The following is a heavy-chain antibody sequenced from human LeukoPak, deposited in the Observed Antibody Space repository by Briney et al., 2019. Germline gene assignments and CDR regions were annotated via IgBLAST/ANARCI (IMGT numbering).Heavy chain of an antibody. CDR1: GFTFSSYE. CDR3: AELGIPMIGGV. V-gene: IGHV3-48*03. Sequence: GGSLRLSCAASGFTFSSYEMNWVRQAPGKGLEWGSYISSSGSTIYHADSVNGRFTISRDNAKNSLYLQMNRLRAEDTAVYYCAELGIPMIGGVWGKGTTVTISS. D-gene: IGHD3-10*02. CDR2: ISSSGSTI. J-gene: IGHJ6*04.